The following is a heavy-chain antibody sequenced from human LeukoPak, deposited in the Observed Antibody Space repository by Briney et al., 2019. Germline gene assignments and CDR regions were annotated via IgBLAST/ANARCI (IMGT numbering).Heavy chain of an antibody. Sequence: GGSLRLSCAASGFTFSNYGMHWVRQVPGKGLEWVAVISYDGSNKYYADSVKGRFTISRDNSKNTLYLQMNSLRAEDTAVYYCAKSRHYDILTGYYIYWGQGTLVTVSS. CDR1: GFTFSNYG. D-gene: IGHD3-9*01. V-gene: IGHV3-30*18. CDR2: ISYDGSNK. J-gene: IGHJ4*02. CDR3: AKSRHYDILTGYYIY.